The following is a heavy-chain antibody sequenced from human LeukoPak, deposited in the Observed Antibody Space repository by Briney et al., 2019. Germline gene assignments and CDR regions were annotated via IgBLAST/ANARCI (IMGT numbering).Heavy chain of an antibody. V-gene: IGHV1-18*04. CDR1: GYTFTSYY. D-gene: IGHD5-18*01. J-gene: IGHJ4*02. Sequence: EASVKVSCKASGYTFTSYYIHWVRQAPGQGLEWMGWISAYNGNTNYAQKLQGRVTMTTDTSTSTAYMELRSLRSEDTAVYYCASDVLVDTAMVRESDYWGQGTLVTVSS. CDR3: ASDVLVDTAMVRESDY. CDR2: ISAYNGNT.